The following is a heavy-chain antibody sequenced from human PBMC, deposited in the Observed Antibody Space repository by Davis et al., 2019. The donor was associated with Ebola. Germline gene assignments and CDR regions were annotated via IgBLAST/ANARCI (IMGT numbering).Heavy chain of an antibody. J-gene: IGHJ6*02. V-gene: IGHV4-59*12. CDR2: IYYSGST. CDR3: ARSVHGYSYGTYYYYGMDV. Sequence: SETLSLTCTVSGGSISSYYWSWIRQPPGKGLEWIGYIYYSGSTNCNPSLKSRVTISVDKSKNQFSLNLSSVTDADTAVYYCARSVHGYSYGTYYYYGMDVWGQGTTVTVSS. CDR1: GGSISSYY. D-gene: IGHD5-18*01.